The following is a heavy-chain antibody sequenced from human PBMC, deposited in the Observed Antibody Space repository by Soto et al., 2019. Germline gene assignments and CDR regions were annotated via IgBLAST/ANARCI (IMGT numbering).Heavy chain of an antibody. J-gene: IGHJ6*02. CDR1: GFTFSNYV. CDR2: ISYDGSNT. Sequence: VQLVESGGGLVKPGVSLRLSCAASGFTFSNYVMYWVRQAPGKRLELVAVISYDGSNTYYVDSVKGRFTISRDNAKNKLHLQRNRLRADDTAVYYCAKDPGPYCSGAGCAASYGVDVWGQGTTVTVS. V-gene: IGHV3-30*18. CDR3: AKDPGPYCSGAGCAASYGVDV. D-gene: IGHD2-15*01.